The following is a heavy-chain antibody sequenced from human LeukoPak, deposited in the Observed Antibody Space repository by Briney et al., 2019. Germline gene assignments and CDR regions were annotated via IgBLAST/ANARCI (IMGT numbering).Heavy chain of an antibody. V-gene: IGHV3-30-3*01. Sequence: GGSLRLSCAASGFTFSSYAMHWVHQAPGKGLEWVAVISYDGSNKYYADSVKGRFTISRDNSKNTLYLQMNSLRAEDTAVYYCARPVRGYSYGFYGDYWGQGTLVTVSS. CDR1: GFTFSSYA. CDR2: ISYDGSNK. CDR3: ARPVRGYSYGFYGDY. J-gene: IGHJ4*02. D-gene: IGHD5-18*01.